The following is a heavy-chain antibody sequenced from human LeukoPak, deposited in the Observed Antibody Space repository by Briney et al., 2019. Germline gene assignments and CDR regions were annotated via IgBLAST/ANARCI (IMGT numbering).Heavy chain of an antibody. CDR3: ATKQWLAPPPDS. D-gene: IGHD6-19*01. V-gene: IGHV3-74*01. CDR1: GFTFSKYW. J-gene: IGHJ4*02. Sequence: PGGSLRLSCAASGFTFSKYWMLWVRQAPGKGLESVSRINTDGTVTTYADSVKGRFTVSRDNADNTMFLQMNSVRAEDTAVYYCATKQWLAPPPDSWGQGAPVTVSS. CDR2: INTDGTVT.